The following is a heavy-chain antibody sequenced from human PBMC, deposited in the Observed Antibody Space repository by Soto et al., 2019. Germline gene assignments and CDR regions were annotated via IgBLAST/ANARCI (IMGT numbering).Heavy chain of an antibody. J-gene: IGHJ4*02. CDR3: AKEDYSSSSGMDY. D-gene: IGHD6-6*01. CDR2: INWNSGSI. V-gene: IGHV3-9*01. CDR1: GFTFDDYA. Sequence: EVQLVESGGGLVQPGRSLRLSCAASGFTFDDYAMHWVRQAPGKGLEWVSSINWNSGSIGYADSVKGRFTISRDNAKNSLYLQMNSLRAEDTALYYCAKEDYSSSSGMDYWGQGTLVTVSS.